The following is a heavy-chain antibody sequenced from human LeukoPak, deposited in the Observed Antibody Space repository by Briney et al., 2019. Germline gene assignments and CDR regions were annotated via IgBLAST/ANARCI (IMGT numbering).Heavy chain of an antibody. CDR1: GGTFSSYA. D-gene: IGHD5-18*01. CDR3: ARGLDASMETAYDY. V-gene: IGHV1-69*05. CDR2: IIPIFGTS. Sequence: SVKVSCKASGGTFSSYAISWVRQAPGQGLEWMGGIIPIFGTSNYAQTLQGRVTISTDDSTSTAYMEVSSLRSEDTAIYYCARGLDASMETAYDYWGQGTLVTVSS. J-gene: IGHJ4*02.